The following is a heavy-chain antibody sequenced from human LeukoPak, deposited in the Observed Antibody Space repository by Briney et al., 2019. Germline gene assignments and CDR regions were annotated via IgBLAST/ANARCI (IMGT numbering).Heavy chain of an antibody. J-gene: IGHJ6*03. CDR2: INHSGST. CDR1: GGSFSVYY. CDR3: ARGRVSSSTWYSTYYYYFYMDV. D-gene: IGHD6-13*01. Sequence: SETLSLTCAVYGGSFSVYYWSWIRPPPGKRLEWIGEINHSGSTNYNPSLKSRVTISVDTSKVHSSLELSSATAADTAVYFCARGRVSSSTWYSTYYYYFYMDVWGKGTTVTVSS. V-gene: IGHV4-34*01.